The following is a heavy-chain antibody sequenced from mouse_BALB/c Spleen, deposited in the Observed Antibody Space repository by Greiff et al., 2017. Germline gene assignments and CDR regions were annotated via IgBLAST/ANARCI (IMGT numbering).Heavy chain of an antibody. J-gene: IGHJ2*01. Sequence: DVKLVESGGGLVKLGGSLKLSCAASGFTFSSYYMSWVRQTPEKRLELVAAINSNGGSTYYPDTVKGRFTISRDNAKNTLYLQMSSLKSEDTALYYCARRIYDGYYCYFDYWGQGTTLTVSS. D-gene: IGHD2-3*01. V-gene: IGHV5-6-2*01. CDR1: GFTFSSYY. CDR2: INSNGGST. CDR3: ARRIYDGYYCYFDY.